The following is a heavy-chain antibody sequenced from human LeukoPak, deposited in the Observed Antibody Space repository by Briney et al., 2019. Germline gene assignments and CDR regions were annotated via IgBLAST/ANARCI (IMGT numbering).Heavy chain of an antibody. Sequence: PGGSLRLSCAASGFTFSSYSMNWVRQAPGKGLEWVSSISSSSSYIYYADSVKGRFTISRDNAKNSLYLQMNSLRAEDTAVYYCARGRDGYNYDAFDTWGQGTMVTVSS. J-gene: IGHJ3*02. CDR3: ARGRDGYNYDAFDT. CDR1: GFTFSSYS. CDR2: ISSSSSYI. V-gene: IGHV3-21*01. D-gene: IGHD5-24*01.